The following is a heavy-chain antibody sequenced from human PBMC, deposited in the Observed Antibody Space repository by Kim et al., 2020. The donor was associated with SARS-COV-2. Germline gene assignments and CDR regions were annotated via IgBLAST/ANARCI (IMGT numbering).Heavy chain of an antibody. CDR2: TYYRSKWYN. CDR1: GDSVSSNSAA. J-gene: IGHJ5*02. D-gene: IGHD6-13*01. Sequence: SQTLSLTCAISGDSVSSNSAAWNWIRQSPSRGLEWLGRTYYRSKWYNDYAVSVKSRITINPDTSKNQFSLQLNSVTPEDTAVYYCAREDPTEDPAAAPNNWFDPWGQGTLVTVSS. V-gene: IGHV6-1*01. CDR3: AREDPTEDPAAAPNNWFDP.